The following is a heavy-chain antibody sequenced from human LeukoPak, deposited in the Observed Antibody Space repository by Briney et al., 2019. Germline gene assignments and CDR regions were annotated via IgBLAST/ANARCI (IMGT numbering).Heavy chain of an antibody. CDR1: GYTFTSYG. Sequence: GASVKVSCKASGYTFTSYGISWVRPAPGQGLEWMGWISAYNGNTNYAQKLQGRVTMTTDTSASTAYMELRRLRSDDTAVYYCARADLPYYYDSSGYFDYWGQGTLVTVSS. CDR2: ISAYNGNT. CDR3: ARADLPYYYDSSGYFDY. J-gene: IGHJ4*02. V-gene: IGHV1-18*01. D-gene: IGHD3-22*01.